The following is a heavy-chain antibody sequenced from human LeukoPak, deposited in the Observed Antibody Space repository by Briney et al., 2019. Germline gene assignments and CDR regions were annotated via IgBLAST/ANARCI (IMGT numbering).Heavy chain of an antibody. V-gene: IGHV3-30*03. CDR3: ARDFGITWAQYYFDY. Sequence: GGSLRLSCAASGFTFSSFVMHWVRQAPGKGLEWVAVISYDGTNKYYADSVKGRFTISRDSSKNTLYLQMNSLRAEDTAVYYCARDFGITWAQYYFDYWGQGTLVTVSS. CDR1: GFTFSSFV. J-gene: IGHJ4*02. CDR2: ISYDGTNK. D-gene: IGHD3-10*01.